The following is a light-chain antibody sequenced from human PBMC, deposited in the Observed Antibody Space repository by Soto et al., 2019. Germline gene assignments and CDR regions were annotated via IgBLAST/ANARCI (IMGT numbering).Light chain of an antibody. CDR1: QRVLYSSNNKNY. V-gene: IGKV4-1*01. J-gene: IGKJ2*01. Sequence: DIVMTQSPDSLAVSLGERATINGKSSQRVLYSSNNKNYLAWYRQKPGQPPKLIIYWASIRESGVPDRISGSGSGTDFTLTISSLQAEDVAVYYCQQYYSTPPYTFGQGTKLEIK. CDR3: QQYYSTPPYT. CDR2: WAS.